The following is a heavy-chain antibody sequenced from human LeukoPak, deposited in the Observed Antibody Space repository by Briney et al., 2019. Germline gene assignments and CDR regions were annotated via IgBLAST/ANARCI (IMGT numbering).Heavy chain of an antibody. CDR2: ISSSSSYI. CDR1: GFTFSSYG. CDR3: ARGSSSWYYFDY. J-gene: IGHJ4*02. Sequence: PGGSLRLSCAASGFTFSSYGMHWVRQAPGKGLEWVSFISSSSSYIYYADSLKGRFTISRDNAKNSLYLQMNSLRAEDTAVYYCARGSSSWYYFDYWGQGTLVTVSS. D-gene: IGHD6-13*01. V-gene: IGHV3-21*01.